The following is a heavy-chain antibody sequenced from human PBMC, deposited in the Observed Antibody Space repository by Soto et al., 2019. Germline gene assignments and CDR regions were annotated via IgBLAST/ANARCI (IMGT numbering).Heavy chain of an antibody. J-gene: IGHJ4*02. CDR3: ARQGVALDLDF. D-gene: IGHD6-13*01. Sequence: PGGSLRLSCAASGFTFNIAAINWVRQASGKGLEWVGLIRNKANGYATAYAPSVKGRITVSRDDSKNMANLEMNSLKTEDSSVYYCARQGVALDLDFWGQGTLVTVSS. CDR2: IRNKANGYAT. CDR1: GFTFNIAA. V-gene: IGHV3-73*01.